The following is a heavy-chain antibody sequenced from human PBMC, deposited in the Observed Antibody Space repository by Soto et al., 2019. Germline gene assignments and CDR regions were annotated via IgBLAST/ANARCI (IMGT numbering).Heavy chain of an antibody. D-gene: IGHD3-22*01. CDR2: IIPIRGIA. CDR1: GGTFSSYT. Sequence: QVKLVQSGAEVKKPGSSVKVSCKDSGGTFSSYTISWVRQATGQGLEWMGRIIPIRGIANYAQKLQGRVTLTANKYTSPAYMELNSLSHEDTAVYYCARVHDNSSYYYNYLGQGTLFTVST. J-gene: IGHJ4*02. V-gene: IGHV1-69*02. CDR3: ARVHDNSSYYYNY.